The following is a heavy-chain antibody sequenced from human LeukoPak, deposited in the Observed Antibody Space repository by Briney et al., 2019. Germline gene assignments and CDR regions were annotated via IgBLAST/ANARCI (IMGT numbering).Heavy chain of an antibody. Sequence: GGSLRLSCAASGFTVSGNYMSWVRQAPGKGLEWVSVIYSVGSTYYADSVKGRFTISRDNSKNTLYLQMNSLRAEDTAVYYCARARYCSGGSCYYAFDIWGQGTMVTVSS. CDR2: IYSVGST. CDR1: GFTVSGNY. V-gene: IGHV3-53*01. CDR3: ARARYCSGGSCYYAFDI. D-gene: IGHD2-15*01. J-gene: IGHJ3*02.